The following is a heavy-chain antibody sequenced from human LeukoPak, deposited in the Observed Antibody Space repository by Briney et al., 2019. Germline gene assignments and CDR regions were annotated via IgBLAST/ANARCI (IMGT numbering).Heavy chain of an antibody. CDR3: AKNNPKTVFDY. J-gene: IGHJ4*02. D-gene: IGHD1-14*01. CDR2: ISGSGGST. CDR1: GFTFSSYS. V-gene: IGHV3-23*01. Sequence: GGSLTLSCAASGFTFSSYSMSWVRQAPGKGLEWVSAISGSGGSTYYAASVKGRFTISRDNSKNPLYLQMNSLRAEDTAVYYCAKNNPKTVFDYWGQGTLGTVPS.